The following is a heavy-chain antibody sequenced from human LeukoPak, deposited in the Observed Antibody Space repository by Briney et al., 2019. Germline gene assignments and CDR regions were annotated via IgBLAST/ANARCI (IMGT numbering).Heavy chain of an antibody. V-gene: IGHV4-39*07. CDR1: GGSISSSSYY. D-gene: IGHD6-19*01. J-gene: IGHJ4*02. CDR3: AGAPPVAAPYYFHY. Sequence: SETLSLTCTVSGGSISSSSYYWGWIRQPPGKGLEWIGRIYASGISNYNPSLKSRVTMSVDTFKNQFSLKLNSVTAADTAVYYCAGAPPVAAPYYFHYWGQGTLVTVSS. CDR2: IYASGIS.